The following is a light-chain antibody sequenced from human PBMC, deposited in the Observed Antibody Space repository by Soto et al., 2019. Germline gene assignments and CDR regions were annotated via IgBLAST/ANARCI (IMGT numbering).Light chain of an antibody. J-gene: IGKJ4*01. CDR1: QSISSGF. CDR3: QLLT. CDR2: GAS. V-gene: IGKV3-20*01. Sequence: EVVLTQSPGTLSLSPGERATLSCRASQSISSGFLAWYQQKLGQAPRLLIYGASSRATGIPDRFSGSGSGTDFTLTISRLEPEDSAVYYCQLLTFGGGTKVEIK.